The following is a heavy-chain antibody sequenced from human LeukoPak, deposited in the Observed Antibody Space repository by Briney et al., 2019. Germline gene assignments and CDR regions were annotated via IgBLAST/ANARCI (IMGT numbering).Heavy chain of an antibody. J-gene: IGHJ3*02. CDR3: GRDTVTTIKIPFDI. CDR2: ISSSGGSK. V-gene: IGHV3-64*01. Sequence: GGSLRLSCAASGFTFSSYAMHWVRQAPGKGLEYVSAISSSGGSKYYANSVKGRFTISRDNAKNTLYLQMNSLRAEDTAVYYCGRDTVTTIKIPFDIWGQGTMVTVSS. CDR1: GFTFSSYA. D-gene: IGHD5-12*01.